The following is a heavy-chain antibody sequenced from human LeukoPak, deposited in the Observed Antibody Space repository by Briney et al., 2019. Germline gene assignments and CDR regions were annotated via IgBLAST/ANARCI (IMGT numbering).Heavy chain of an antibody. V-gene: IGHV1-2*02. CDR3: ARRNYDFWSGYYYYYYMDV. CDR2: INPNSGGT. Sequence: ASVKVSCKASGYTFTGYYMHWVRQAPGQGLEWMGWINPNSGGTNYAQKFQGRVTMTRDTSISTAYMELSSLRSEDTAVYYCARRNYDFWSGYYYYYYMDVWGKGTTVTVSS. D-gene: IGHD3-3*01. CDR1: GYTFTGYY. J-gene: IGHJ6*03.